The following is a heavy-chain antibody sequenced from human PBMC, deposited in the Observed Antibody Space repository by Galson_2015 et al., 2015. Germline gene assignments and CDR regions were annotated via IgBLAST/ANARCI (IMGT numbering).Heavy chain of an antibody. D-gene: IGHD3-3*01. V-gene: IGHV1-18*01. Sequence: SVKVSCKASGYTFTSYGISWVRQAPGQGLEWMGWISVYNGNTNYAQKLQGRVTMTTDTSTSTAYMEVRSLRSDDTAVYYCARVGATIFGVVIARLDYWGQGTLVTVSS. J-gene: IGHJ4*02. CDR1: GYTFTSYG. CDR3: ARVGATIFGVVIARLDY. CDR2: ISVYNGNT.